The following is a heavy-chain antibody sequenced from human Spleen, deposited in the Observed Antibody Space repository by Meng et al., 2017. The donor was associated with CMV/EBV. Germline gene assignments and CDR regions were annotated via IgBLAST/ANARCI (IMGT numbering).Heavy chain of an antibody. CDR2: IHYSGST. CDR3: AREDYGDHAQDY. Sequence: SETLSLTCTVSGGSVSSGSYYWSWIRQPPGKGLESIGYIHYSGSTNYNPSLMSRVTISVDTSKNQFSLKLSSVTAADTAVYYCAREDYGDHAQDYWGQGALVTVSS. V-gene: IGHV4-61*01. J-gene: IGHJ4*02. CDR1: GGSVSSGSYY. D-gene: IGHD4-17*01.